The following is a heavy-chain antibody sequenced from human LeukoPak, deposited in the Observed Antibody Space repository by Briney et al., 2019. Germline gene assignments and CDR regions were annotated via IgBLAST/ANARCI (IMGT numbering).Heavy chain of an antibody. Sequence: ASVKVSCKASGYTFTSYYMHWVRQAPGQGLEWMGIINPSGGSTSYAQKSQGRVTMTRDMSTRTVYMELSSLRSEDTAVYYCARGPRDSSGWYYYFDYWGQGTLVTVSS. J-gene: IGHJ4*02. D-gene: IGHD6-19*01. CDR3: ARGPRDSSGWYYYFDY. V-gene: IGHV1-46*01. CDR1: GYTFTSYY. CDR2: INPSGGST.